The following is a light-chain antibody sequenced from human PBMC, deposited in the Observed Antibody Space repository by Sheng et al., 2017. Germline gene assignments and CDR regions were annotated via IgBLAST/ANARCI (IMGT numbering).Light chain of an antibody. V-gene: IGKV3-15*01. CDR1: QSVSSN. CDR3: QQYNNWPKT. Sequence: EIVMTQSPATLSVSPGERATLSCRASQSVSSNLAWYQQKPGQAPRLLIYAASTRATGIPARFSGSGSVTEFTLTISSLQSEDFAVYYCQQYNNWPKTFGQGTKLEI. J-gene: IGKJ2*01. CDR2: AAS.